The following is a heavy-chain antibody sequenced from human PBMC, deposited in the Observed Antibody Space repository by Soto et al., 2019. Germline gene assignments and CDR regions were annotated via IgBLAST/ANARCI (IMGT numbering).Heavy chain of an antibody. J-gene: IGHJ4*02. CDR2: ISSSGSST. CDR3: AKDTDREYPRPWARFDY. CDR1: GFTFRDYD. V-gene: IGHV3-23*01. D-gene: IGHD3-16*01. Sequence: PGGSLRLSCAASGFTFRDYDMSWIRQAPGKGLEWVSCISSSGSSTYYADSVKGRFTISRDNSKNTLYLQMNSLRAEDTAVYYCAKDTDREYPRPWARFDYWGQGTLVTVSS.